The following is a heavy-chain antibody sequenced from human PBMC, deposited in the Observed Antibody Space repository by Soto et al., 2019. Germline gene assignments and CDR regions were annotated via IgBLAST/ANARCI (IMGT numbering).Heavy chain of an antibody. D-gene: IGHD1-26*01. J-gene: IGHJ6*02. V-gene: IGHV3-30*18. Sequence: QEQLVQSGGGVVQPGRSLRLSCGASGFKFSSYGMHWVRQAPGKGLEWVAAISYDGRNKYYADSVKGRFTISRDNSENTLFLQMNSLRGDDTAVYYCAKDWKWEAFYYGMNVWGQGTTVTVSS. CDR2: ISYDGRNK. CDR1: GFKFSSYG. CDR3: AKDWKWEAFYYGMNV.